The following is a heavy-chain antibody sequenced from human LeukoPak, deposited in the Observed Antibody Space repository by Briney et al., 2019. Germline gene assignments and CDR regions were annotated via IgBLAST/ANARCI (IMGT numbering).Heavy chain of an antibody. V-gene: IGHV3-23*01. D-gene: IGHD4-23*01. Sequence: PGGSLRLSCAASRFSFNNYAMSWVRQAPGKGLEWVSAISTTGGSTYYADSVKGRFTVSRDNSKNTLSLQMDSLRVEDTALYYCAKDWTTVVTPKGYYFDSWGQGTLVTVSS. CDR2: ISTTGGST. CDR3: AKDWTTVVTPKGYYFDS. J-gene: IGHJ4*02. CDR1: RFSFNNYA.